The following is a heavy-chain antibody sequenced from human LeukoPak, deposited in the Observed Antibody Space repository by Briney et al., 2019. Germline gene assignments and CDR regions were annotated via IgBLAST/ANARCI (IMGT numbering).Heavy chain of an antibody. D-gene: IGHD3-10*02. J-gene: IGHJ6*04. Sequence: GGSLRLSCAVSGFTFSSYEMNWVLQAPGKGLEWVSYISSSGSTIYYADSVKGRFTISRDNAKNSLYLQMNSLRAKDTAVYYCAELGITMIGGVWGKGTTVTISS. CDR1: GFTFSSYE. CDR2: ISSSGSTI. V-gene: IGHV3-48*03. CDR3: AELGITMIGGV.